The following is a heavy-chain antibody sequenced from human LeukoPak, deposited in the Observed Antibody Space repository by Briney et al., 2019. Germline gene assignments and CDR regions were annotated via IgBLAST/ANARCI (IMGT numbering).Heavy chain of an antibody. CDR3: AKEGYYGSGSFPDS. Sequence: GGSLRLSCAASGFTFSSYGMHWVRQAPGKGLEWVAFIRYDGSNKYYADSVKGRFTISRDNSKNTLYLQMNSLRAEDTAVYYCAKEGYYGSGSFPDSWGQGTLVTVSS. CDR2: IRYDGSNK. V-gene: IGHV3-30*02. CDR1: GFTFSSYG. J-gene: IGHJ4*02. D-gene: IGHD3-10*01.